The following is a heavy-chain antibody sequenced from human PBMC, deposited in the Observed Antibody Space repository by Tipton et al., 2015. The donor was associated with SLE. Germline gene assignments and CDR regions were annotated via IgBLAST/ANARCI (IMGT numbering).Heavy chain of an antibody. V-gene: IGHV3-23*01. CDR1: GFTFNNYA. D-gene: IGHD4-23*01. J-gene: IGHJ2*01. CDR2: VSTDGSTT. Sequence: SLRLSCAASGFTFNNYAMTWVRHAPGKGLEWVSTVSTDGSTTYYADSVKGRFTVSRDNSKNTLYLQMSSLGAEDSAVYYCTKETAGGYWYFDLWGRGTLVTVSS. CDR3: TKETAGGYWYFDL.